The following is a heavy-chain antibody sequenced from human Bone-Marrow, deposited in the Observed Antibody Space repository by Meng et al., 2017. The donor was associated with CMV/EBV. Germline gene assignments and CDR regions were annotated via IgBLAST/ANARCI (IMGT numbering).Heavy chain of an antibody. Sequence: GESLKISCTASEFTFSDYYMTWVRQTPGKGLEWVSAISGSGDSTFYADSVRGRFTISRDNSKNMLYLKMKTLRAEDTAVYSCAKDRRHSGGYYGDFDYWGQGTRVTVSS. V-gene: IGHV3-23*01. CDR3: AKDRRHSGGYYGDFDY. D-gene: IGHD1-26*01. CDR2: ISGSGDST. CDR1: EFTFSDYY. J-gene: IGHJ4*02.